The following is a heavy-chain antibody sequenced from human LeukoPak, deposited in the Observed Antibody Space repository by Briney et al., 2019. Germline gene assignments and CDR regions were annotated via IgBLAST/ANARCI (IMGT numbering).Heavy chain of an antibody. J-gene: IGHJ2*01. CDR1: GGSISRSY. V-gene: IGHV4-4*07. Sequence: SETLSLTCSVSGGSISRSYWSWIRQPAGEGLEWIGHGYTGGPPNSNPSLKSRVALSVDTSKNQFSLTLKSVTAADTAIYYCVREINRYFDLWGRGTLVTVSS. D-gene: IGHD2-2*01. CDR2: GYTGGPP. CDR3: VREINRYFDL.